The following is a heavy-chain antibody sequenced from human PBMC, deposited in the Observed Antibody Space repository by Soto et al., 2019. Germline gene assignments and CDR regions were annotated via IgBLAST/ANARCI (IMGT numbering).Heavy chain of an antibody. CDR1: AFNFSNYN. V-gene: IGHV3-48*01. CDR2: ISSSTSST. CDR3: AKDARDTFYYYYYYIDV. Sequence: GGSLRLSCAASAFNFSNYNMNWVRQVPGKGLEWVSYISSSTSSTYYADSVKGRFTISRDNSKSTLYLQMNSLRAEDTAVYYCAKDARDTFYYYYYYIDVWGKGTTVTVSS. J-gene: IGHJ6*03.